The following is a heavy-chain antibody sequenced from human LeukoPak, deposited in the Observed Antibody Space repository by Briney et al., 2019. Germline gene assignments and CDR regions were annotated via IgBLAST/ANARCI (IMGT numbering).Heavy chain of an antibody. Sequence: GRSLRLSCAASGFTFDDYAMHWVRQAPGKGLEWVSGISWNSGSIGYADSVKGRFTISRDNAKNSLYLQMNSLRAEDTALYYCTKGDRYYYDNSGLDYWGQGTLVTVSS. V-gene: IGHV3-9*01. CDR3: TKGDRYYYDNSGLDY. J-gene: IGHJ4*02. CDR1: GFTFDDYA. CDR2: ISWNSGSI. D-gene: IGHD3-22*01.